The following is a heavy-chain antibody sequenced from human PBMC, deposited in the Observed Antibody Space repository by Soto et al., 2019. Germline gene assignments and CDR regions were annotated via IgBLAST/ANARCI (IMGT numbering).Heavy chain of an antibody. CDR3: ARVRQLDGYFYYYMDV. Sequence: ASVTVSCKASGYTFTNYGITWVRQAPGQGLEWMGWISAYNGDTHYTQRLQGRVTMTTDTSTSTAYMELRGLRSDDTAVYYCARVRQLDGYFYYYMDVWGKGTTVSVSS. CDR2: ISAYNGDT. CDR1: GYTFTNYG. D-gene: IGHD6-6*01. V-gene: IGHV1-18*01. J-gene: IGHJ6*03.